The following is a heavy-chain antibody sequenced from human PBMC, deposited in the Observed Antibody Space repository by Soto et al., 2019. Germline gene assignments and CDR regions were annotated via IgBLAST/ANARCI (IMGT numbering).Heavy chain of an antibody. J-gene: IGHJ4*02. V-gene: IGHV4-34*01. CDR1: GGSFSGYY. D-gene: IGHD3-3*01. CDR2: INHSGST. CDR3: ARGEFRDFSSGYPPDY. Sequence: VQLQQWGAGLLKPSETLSLTCAVYGGSFSGYYWSWIRQPPGKGLEWIGEINHSGSTNYNPSLKSRVTISVDTSKNQFSLKLSSVTAADTAVYYCARGEFRDFSSGYPPDYWGQGTLVTVSS.